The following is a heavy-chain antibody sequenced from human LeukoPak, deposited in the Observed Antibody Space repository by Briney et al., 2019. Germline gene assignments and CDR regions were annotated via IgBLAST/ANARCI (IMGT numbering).Heavy chain of an antibody. J-gene: IGHJ4*02. D-gene: IGHD2-2*01. CDR1: GFTFNNAW. CDR3: TTALYTLGYCGSTSCSLGY. CDR2: IKRKADGGTR. Sequence: PGGSLRLSCAGSGFTFNNAWMSWVRQAPGKGLEWVGRIKRKADGGTREYAAPVKGRFIISRDDSKNTLYLQMNSLKTEDTAVYYCTTALYTLGYCGSTSCSLGYWGQGTLVTVAS. V-gene: IGHV3-15*01.